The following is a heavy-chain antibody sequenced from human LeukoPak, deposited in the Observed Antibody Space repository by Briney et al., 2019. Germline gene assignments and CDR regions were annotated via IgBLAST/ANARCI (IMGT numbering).Heavy chain of an antibody. CDR3: VRIIVGASNWFDS. V-gene: IGHV3-74*01. CDR1: GFSFSTHW. Sequence: GGSLRLSCAASGFSFSTHWMHWVRQAPGKGLVWVSRIHSDGSVPNYADSVKGRFTISRDNAKNTLYLQMNSLRAEDTAVYYCVRIIVGASNWFDSWGQGTLVTVSS. D-gene: IGHD1-26*01. J-gene: IGHJ5*01. CDR2: IHSDGSVP.